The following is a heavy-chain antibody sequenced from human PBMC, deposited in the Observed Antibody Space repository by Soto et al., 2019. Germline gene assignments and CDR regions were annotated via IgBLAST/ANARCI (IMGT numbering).Heavy chain of an antibody. V-gene: IGHV5-51*01. J-gene: IGHJ6*02. Sequence: HGESLKISCKGSGYSFTSYWIGWVRQMPGKGLEWMGIIYPGDSDTRYSPSFQGQVTISADKSISTAYLQWSSLKASDTAMYYCARTGPYSSSSGVYYYYYYGMDVWGQGTTVTVSS. CDR3: ARTGPYSSSSGVYYYYYYGMDV. D-gene: IGHD6-6*01. CDR2: IYPGDSDT. CDR1: GYSFTSYW.